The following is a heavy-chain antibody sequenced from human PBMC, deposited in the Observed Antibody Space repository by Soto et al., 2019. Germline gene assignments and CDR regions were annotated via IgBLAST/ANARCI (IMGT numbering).Heavy chain of an antibody. CDR3: ARVGVVVADLFYYGMDV. J-gene: IGHJ6*02. CDR1: GFTFSSYA. V-gene: IGHV3-64*01. CDR2: ISSNGGST. Sequence: GGSLRLSCAASGFTFSSYAMHWVRQAPGKGLEYVSAISSNGGSTYYANSAKGRFTISRDNSKNTLYLQMGSLRAEDMAVYYCARVGVVVADLFYYGMDVWGQGTTVTVSS. D-gene: IGHD2-15*01.